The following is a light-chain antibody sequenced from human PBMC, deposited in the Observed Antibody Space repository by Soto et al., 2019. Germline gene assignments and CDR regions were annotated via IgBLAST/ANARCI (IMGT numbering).Light chain of an antibody. CDR2: KAS. CDR3: QQYNSYPWT. J-gene: IGKJ1*01. CDR1: QRISIW. Sequence: DMQMTQSPSTLSASVGDRVTITCRASQRISIWLAWYQQKPGKAPNLLIYKASSLQSGVSSRFSGSGSGTEFTLTISSLQPDDFATYYCQQYNSYPWTFGQGTEVEIK. V-gene: IGKV1-5*03.